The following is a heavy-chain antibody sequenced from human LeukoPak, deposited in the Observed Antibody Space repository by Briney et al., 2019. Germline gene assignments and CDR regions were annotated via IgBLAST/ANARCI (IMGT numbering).Heavy chain of an antibody. CDR1: GFTVSSNY. CDR2: IYSGGST. D-gene: IGHD2-2*01. J-gene: IGHJ4*02. Sequence: PGGSLRLSCAASGFTVSSNYMSWVRQAPGKGLEWVSVIYSGGSTYYADPVKGRFTISRDNSKNTLYLQMNSLRAEDTAVYYCARLPRYCSSTSCFSVDYWGQGTLVTVSS. V-gene: IGHV3-66*02. CDR3: ARLPRYCSSTSCFSVDY.